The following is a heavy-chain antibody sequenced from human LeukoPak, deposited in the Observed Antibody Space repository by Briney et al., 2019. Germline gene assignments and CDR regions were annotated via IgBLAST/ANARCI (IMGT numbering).Heavy chain of an antibody. CDR1: GGSISSDGHY. V-gene: IGHV4-31*02. J-gene: IGHJ6*03. CDR2: IYYSGST. D-gene: IGHD7-27*01. Sequence: PSETLSLTCTVSGGSISSDGHYWSWIRQRPGKGLEWIGYIYYSGSTYYNPSLKSRITISVDTFKNQFSLTLSPVTAADTAVYYCARDASGYCHMDVWGKGTTVTVSS. CDR3: ARDASGYCHMDV.